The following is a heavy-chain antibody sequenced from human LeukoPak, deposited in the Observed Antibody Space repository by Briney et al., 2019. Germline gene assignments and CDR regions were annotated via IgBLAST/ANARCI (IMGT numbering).Heavy chain of an antibody. D-gene: IGHD5-18*01. Sequence: ASVKVSCKASGYTFNAYYIHWVRQAPGQGLEWMGWINPNSGGTSYPQKSQGRVTMTRDKSISTAYMELSRLGSDDTAVYFCARAGGGYSSGWGAFDIWGQGTVVTVSS. J-gene: IGHJ3*02. CDR1: GYTFNAYY. CDR2: INPNSGGT. V-gene: IGHV1-2*02. CDR3: ARAGGGYSSGWGAFDI.